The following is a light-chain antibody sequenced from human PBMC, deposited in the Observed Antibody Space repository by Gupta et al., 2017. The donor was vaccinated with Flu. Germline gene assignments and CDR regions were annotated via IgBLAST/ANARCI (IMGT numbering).Light chain of an antibody. V-gene: IGLV4-69*01. CDR2: LNNDGSN. J-gene: IGLJ3*02. CDR3: QTWGTGMRV. CDR1: SGNSSGA. Sequence: VKITCTTTSGNSSGAIAWLQHQPEKAPRSMMMLNNDGSNNTGDVAPGRFSASRSDADCHLTISSLEAEDDDDYYCQTWGTGMRVFGGGTKVTVL.